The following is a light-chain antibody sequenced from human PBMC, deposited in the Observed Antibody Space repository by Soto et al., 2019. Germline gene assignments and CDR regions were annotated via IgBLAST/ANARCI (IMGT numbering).Light chain of an antibody. V-gene: IGLV1-44*01. J-gene: IGLJ3*02. CDR1: NSNIGSKT. CDR2: SDN. CDR3: ASWDGSLNAWV. Sequence: QSVLTQPPSASGAPGQRVTISCSGSNSNIGSKTVNWYQQLPGTAPKLLIYSDNQRPSGVPDRFSGSKSGTSASLAISGLQSEDEADFYCASWDGSLNAWVFGGGTKLTVL.